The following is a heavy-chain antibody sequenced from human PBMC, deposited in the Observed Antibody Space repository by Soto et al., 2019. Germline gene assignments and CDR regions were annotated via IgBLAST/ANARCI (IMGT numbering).Heavy chain of an antibody. J-gene: IGHJ5*02. V-gene: IGHV1-2*02. D-gene: IGHD1-26*01. CDR3: ARVGPTGGFDP. Sequence: QVHLVQSGAEVKKPGASVKVSCKASGYSFTDYYMHWVRQAPGQGLEWMGWINTKTGGTNYAQRVQGRVTMTGDTSINTAYIELSSLRSDDTAVYYCARVGPTGGFDPWGQGTVVTVSS. CDR2: INTKTGGT. CDR1: GYSFTDYY.